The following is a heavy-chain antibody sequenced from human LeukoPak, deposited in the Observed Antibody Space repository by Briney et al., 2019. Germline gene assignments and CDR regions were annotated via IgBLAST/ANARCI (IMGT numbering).Heavy chain of an antibody. D-gene: IGHD4-11*01. Sequence: PSETLSLTCTVSGGSISSGVYYWTWIRQHPGKGLEWIGYISKSGSTLYNPSLKSRVTTSVDTSRNQFSLKLSSVTAADTAVYYCAREGLQEHAFDIWGQGTMVTVSS. CDR3: AREGLQEHAFDI. CDR2: ISKSGST. CDR1: GGSISSGVYY. J-gene: IGHJ3*02. V-gene: IGHV4-31*03.